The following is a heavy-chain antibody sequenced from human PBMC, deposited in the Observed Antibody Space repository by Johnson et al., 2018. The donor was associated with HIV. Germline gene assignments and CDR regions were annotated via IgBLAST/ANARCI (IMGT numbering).Heavy chain of an antibody. Sequence: QMLLVESGGGVVQPGRSLRLSCAASGFTFSDYYMSWIRQAPGKGLEWVSYISSSGSTIYYADSVKGRFTISRDNAKNSLYLQMNSRRAEDTAVYYCAKVRVIIAAPRGGAFEIWGQGTMVTVSS. D-gene: IGHD6-6*01. CDR1: GFTFSDYY. CDR3: AKVRVIIAAPRGGAFEI. J-gene: IGHJ3*02. V-gene: IGHV3-11*04. CDR2: ISSSGSTI.